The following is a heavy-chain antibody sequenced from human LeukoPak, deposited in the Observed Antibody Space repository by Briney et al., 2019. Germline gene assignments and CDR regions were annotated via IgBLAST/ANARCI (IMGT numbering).Heavy chain of an antibody. Sequence: GGSLRLSCAASGFTFSSYAMSWVRQAPGKGLEWVSAISGSGGSTYYADSVKGRFTISRDNSKNTLYLQMNSLRAEDTAVYYCARDVYYDILTGYSDLDYWGQGTLVTVSS. V-gene: IGHV3-23*01. CDR2: ISGSGGST. CDR3: ARDVYYDILTGYSDLDY. D-gene: IGHD3-9*01. J-gene: IGHJ4*02. CDR1: GFTFSSYA.